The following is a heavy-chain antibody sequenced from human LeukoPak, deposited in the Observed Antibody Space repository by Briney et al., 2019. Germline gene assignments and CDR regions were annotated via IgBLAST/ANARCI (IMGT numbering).Heavy chain of an antibody. J-gene: IGHJ4*02. Sequence: ASVKVSCKASGYTFTSYDINWVRQAPGQGLEWMGWINPNSGDTKYAQKFKGRVTMTRDTSISTAYMELSSLRSDDTAIYNCARFTSTYFDYWGQGTLVTVSS. CDR2: INPNSGDT. CDR1: GYTFTSYD. CDR3: ARFTSTYFDY. V-gene: IGHV1-2*02.